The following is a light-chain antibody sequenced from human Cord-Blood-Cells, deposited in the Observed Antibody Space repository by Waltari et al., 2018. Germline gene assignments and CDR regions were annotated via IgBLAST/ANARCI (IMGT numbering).Light chain of an antibody. J-gene: IGLJ2*01. CDR2: DVS. CDR3: SSYTSSSTLV. V-gene: IGLV2-14*01. CDR1: SSDVAGYNY. Sequence: QSALTQPPSVSGSPGKSITLHCTGPSSDVAGYNYVSWYQQHPGKAPKLMIYDVSNRPSGVSNRFSGSKSGNTASLTISGLQAEDEADYYCSSYTSSSTLVFGGGTKLTVL.